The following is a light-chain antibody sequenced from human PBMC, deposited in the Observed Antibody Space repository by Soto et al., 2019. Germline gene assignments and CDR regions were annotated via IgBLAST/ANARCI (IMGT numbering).Light chain of an antibody. CDR1: ASNVGKNY. CDR3: AAWDDDLIGVV. V-gene: IGLV1-47*01. Sequence: QSVLTQPPSASGAPGQRVTISCSGSASNVGKNYVSWYQQLPGTAPKLLISNNGQRPSGVPDRFSASKSGTSASLAISGLRSEDEAEYSCAAWDDDLIGVVFGGGTQLTVL. CDR2: NNG. J-gene: IGLJ2*01.